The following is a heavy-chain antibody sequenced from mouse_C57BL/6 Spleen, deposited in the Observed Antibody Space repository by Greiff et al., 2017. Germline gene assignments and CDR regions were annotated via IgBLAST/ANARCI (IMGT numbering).Heavy chain of an antibody. V-gene: IGHV1-64*01. J-gene: IGHJ4*01. CDR2: IHPNSGST. CDR3: ARTDYERNYYARDY. Sequence: QVQLQQPGAELVKPGASVKLSCKASGYTFTSYWMHWVKQRPGQGLEWIGMIHPNSGSTNYNEKFKSKATLTVDKSSSTAYMQLSSLTSEDSAVYYCARTDYERNYYARDYWGQGTSVTVSS. D-gene: IGHD2-4*01. CDR1: GYTFTSYW.